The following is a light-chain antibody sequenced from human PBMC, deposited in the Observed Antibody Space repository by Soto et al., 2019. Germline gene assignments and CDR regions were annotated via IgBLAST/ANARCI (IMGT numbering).Light chain of an antibody. CDR1: RSISSW. CDR2: KAS. J-gene: IGKJ1*01. V-gene: IGKV1-5*03. Sequence: DIQMTQSPSTLSASVGGTVTITCRASRSISSWLAWYQQKPGIAPKLLNYKASTLQSGVPSRFSGSGYGTEFTLTSSRLQPGDSATYYCQQYDVYSTFGQGTKVVIK. CDR3: QQYDVYST.